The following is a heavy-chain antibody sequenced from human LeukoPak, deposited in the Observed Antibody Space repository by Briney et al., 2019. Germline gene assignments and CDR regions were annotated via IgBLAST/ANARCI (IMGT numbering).Heavy chain of an antibody. D-gene: IGHD6-19*01. CDR1: GFTFSSYG. J-gene: IGHJ4*02. V-gene: IGHV3-48*01. CDR3: TRDVATSGWATFY. CDR2: ISSSTSSI. Sequence: PGGSLRLSCAASGFTFSSYGMNWVRQAPGKGLEWVSYISSSTSSIYYADSVKGRFIISRDNAKNSLYLQMNSLRAEDTAVYYCTRDVATSGWATFYWGPGTLVTVSS.